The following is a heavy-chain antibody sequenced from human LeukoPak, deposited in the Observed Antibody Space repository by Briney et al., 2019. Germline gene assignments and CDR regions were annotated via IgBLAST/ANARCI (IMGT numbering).Heavy chain of an antibody. CDR1: GFTVSSNY. CDR2: VYSGGDT. V-gene: IGHV3-53*05. J-gene: IGHJ3*02. CDR3: AKDRCSSTSCYYDAFDI. Sequence: GGSLRLSCAASGFTVSSNYMTWVRQAPGKGLEWVSVVYSGGDTYYADSVKGRFTISRDDSKNTMYLQMNSLRAEDTAVYYCAKDRCSSTSCYYDAFDIWGQGTMVTVSS. D-gene: IGHD2-2*01.